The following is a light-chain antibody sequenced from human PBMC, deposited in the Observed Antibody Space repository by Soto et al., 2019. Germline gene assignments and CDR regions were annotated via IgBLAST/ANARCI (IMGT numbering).Light chain of an antibody. CDR3: RSYTSSTTVV. V-gene: IGLV2-14*03. CDR2: DVS. J-gene: IGLJ2*01. Sequence: QSVLTQPASVSGSPGQSITISCTGTSSDVGRYNYVSWYRQYPGKAPKLMIYDVSDRPSGVSNRFSGSKSGNTASLTISGLQAEDEADYYCRSYTSSTTVVFGGGTKLTVL. CDR1: SSDVGRYNY.